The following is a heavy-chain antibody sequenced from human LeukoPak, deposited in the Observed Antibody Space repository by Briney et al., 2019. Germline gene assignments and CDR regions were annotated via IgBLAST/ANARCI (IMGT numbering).Heavy chain of an antibody. CDR3: ARASGITGTPGDAFDI. Sequence: GASVKVSCKASGYTFTSYGISWVRQAPGQGLEWMGWISAYNGNTNYAQKLQGRVTMTTDTSTSTAYMELRSLRSDDTAAYYCARASGITGTPGDAFDIWGQGTMVTVSS. V-gene: IGHV1-18*01. CDR2: ISAYNGNT. J-gene: IGHJ3*02. CDR1: GYTFTSYG. D-gene: IGHD1-20*01.